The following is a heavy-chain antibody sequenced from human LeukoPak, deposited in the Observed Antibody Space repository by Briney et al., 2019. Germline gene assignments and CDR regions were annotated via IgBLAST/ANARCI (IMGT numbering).Heavy chain of an antibody. V-gene: IGHV3-30*18. J-gene: IGHJ4*02. CDR3: AKVWGGDYGDY. CDR1: GFTFSSYG. Sequence: GGSLRLSCAASGFTFSSYGMHWVRKAPGKGLEWVAVISYDGGNKFYADSVKGRFTISRDNSKNTLYLQMNSLRVEDTAVYYCAKVWGGDYGDYWGQGTLVTVSS. CDR2: ISYDGGNK. D-gene: IGHD3-10*01.